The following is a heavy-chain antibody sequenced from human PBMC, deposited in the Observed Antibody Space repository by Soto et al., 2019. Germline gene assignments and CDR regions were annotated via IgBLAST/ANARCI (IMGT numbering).Heavy chain of an antibody. CDR2: IIPTFGTA. D-gene: IGHD3-22*01. CDR3: AREGGVAQRDSSGYYYGDSAFDL. V-gene: IGHV1-69*01. Sequence: QVQLVQSGAEVKKPGSSVKVSCKASGGTFSSYAISWVRQAPGQGLEWMGGIIPTFGTANYAQKFQGRVTITADESTNKAYMELSSLRSEDTAVYYCAREGGVAQRDSSGYYYGDSAFDLWGQGTMVTVSS. CDR1: GGTFSSYA. J-gene: IGHJ3*01.